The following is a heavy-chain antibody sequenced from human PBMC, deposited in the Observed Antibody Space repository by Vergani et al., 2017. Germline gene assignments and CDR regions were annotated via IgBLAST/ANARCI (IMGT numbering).Heavy chain of an antibody. CDR3: ARDGDDCSSTSCYPSYYYYYMDV. CDR1: GFTFSSYS. J-gene: IGHJ6*03. CDR2: ISSSSSYI. V-gene: IGHV3-21*01. D-gene: IGHD2-2*01. Sequence: VELVESGGGVVKPGGSQRLSCAASGFTFSSYSMNWVRQAPGKGLEWVSSISSSSSYIYYADSVKGRFNISRDNAKNSLYLQMNSLRAEDTAVYYCARDGDDCSSTSCYPSYYYYYMDVWGKGTTVTVSS.